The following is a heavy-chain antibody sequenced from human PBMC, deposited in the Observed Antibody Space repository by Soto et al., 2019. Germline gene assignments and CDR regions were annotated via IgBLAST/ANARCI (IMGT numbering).Heavy chain of an antibody. CDR1: GYTFTTFG. CDR2: ISANNGNT. J-gene: IGHJ4*02. CDR3: ARSAPFDIYAITPLEF. Sequence: GPEVKKPGASVKVSCKASGYTFTTFGISWVRQAPGQGLEWVGWISANNGNTKYSQKFQGRVSLTTETSASTAYMELRSLRSDDTAVYYCARSAPFDIYAITPLEFWGQGTLVTVSS. D-gene: IGHD3-9*01. V-gene: IGHV1-18*01.